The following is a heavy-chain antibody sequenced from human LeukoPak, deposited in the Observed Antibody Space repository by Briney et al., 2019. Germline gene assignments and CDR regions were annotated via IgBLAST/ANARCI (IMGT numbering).Heavy chain of an antibody. CDR2: MNPNSGNT. CDR3: AREPMIVGGAIDI. Sequence: ASVKVSCKASGYTFTSYDINWVRQATGQGLEWMGWMNPNSGNTGYAQKFQGRVTITRNTSISTAYMELSSLRAEDTAVYYCAREPMIVGGAIDIWGQGTMVTVSS. CDR1: GYTFTSYD. J-gene: IGHJ3*02. D-gene: IGHD3-22*01. V-gene: IGHV1-8*03.